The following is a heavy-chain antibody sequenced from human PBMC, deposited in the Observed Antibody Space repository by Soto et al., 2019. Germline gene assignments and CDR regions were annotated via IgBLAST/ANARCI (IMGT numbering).Heavy chain of an antibody. D-gene: IGHD2-15*01. CDR3: ARVDSVDYYYGMDV. V-gene: IGHV3-53*01. Sequence: EVQLVESGGGLIQPGGSLRLSCAASGFTVSYFYMNWVRQAPGKGLEWVSVIYGGDSTYYADSVKGRFTTSRDSSRNTVYLQMNSLRAEDTAVYYCARVDSVDYYYGMDVWGQGTTVTVSS. CDR1: GFTVSYFY. CDR2: IYGGDST. J-gene: IGHJ6*02.